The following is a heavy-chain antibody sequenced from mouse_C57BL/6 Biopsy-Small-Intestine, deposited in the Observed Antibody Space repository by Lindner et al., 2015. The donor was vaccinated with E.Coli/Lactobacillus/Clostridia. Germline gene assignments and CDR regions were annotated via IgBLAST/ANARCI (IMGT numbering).Heavy chain of an antibody. CDR3: ARRGVTGNFDV. CDR1: GFTFSDYG. V-gene: IGHV5-17*01. D-gene: IGHD2-2*01. CDR2: ISSGSSTI. Sequence: VQLQESGGGLVKPGGSLKLSCAASGFTFSDYGMHWVRQAPEKGLEWVAFISSGSSTIYFADTVKGRFTISRDNAKNTLFLQMTSLRSEDTAMCYCARRGVTGNFDVWGTGTTVTVSS. J-gene: IGHJ1*03.